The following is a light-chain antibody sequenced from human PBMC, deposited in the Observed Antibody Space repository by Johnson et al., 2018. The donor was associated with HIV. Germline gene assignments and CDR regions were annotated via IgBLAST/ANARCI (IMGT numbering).Light chain of an antibody. J-gene: IGLJ1*01. CDR3: GTWDSSLSAYV. CDR2: DNN. V-gene: IGLV1-51*01. CDR1: SSNIGYNY. Sequence: QSVLTQPPSVSAAPGQKVTISCSGSSSNIGYNYVSWYQQLRGTAPKLLIYDNNKRPSGIPDRFSGSKSGTSATLGITGLQTGDEADYYCGTWDSSLSAYVFATATKVTVL.